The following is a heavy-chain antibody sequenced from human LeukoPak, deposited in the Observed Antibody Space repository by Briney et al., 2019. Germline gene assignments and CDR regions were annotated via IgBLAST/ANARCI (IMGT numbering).Heavy chain of an antibody. J-gene: IGHJ4*02. CDR1: GFTFRNYV. D-gene: IGHD3-10*01. Sequence: GGSLRLSCAASGFTFRNYVIHWVRQAPGKGLEWVAVTSSDLNVKLYADSVKGRFTISRDNSRSTLYLQMNSLRPEDTAIYYCAREGYYGSGSPPSLYFDYWGRESWSPSPQ. CDR3: AREGYYGSGSPPSLYFDY. CDR2: TSSDLNVK. V-gene: IGHV3-30-3*01.